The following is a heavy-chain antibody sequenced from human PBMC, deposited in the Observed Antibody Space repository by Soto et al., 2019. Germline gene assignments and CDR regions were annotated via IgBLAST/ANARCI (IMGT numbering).Heavy chain of an antibody. Sequence: QITLKESGPTLVKPTQTLTLTCTSSGFSLTTYRVGVGWIRQHPGEALEWLAVIYWDDSKTYRPSLESRLTITKDTSKHQVALTLTNMDSMDTATYYCVHAYSWRSLYWGQGTLVTVSS. CDR2: IYWDDSK. CDR1: GFSLTTYRVG. V-gene: IGHV2-5*02. J-gene: IGHJ4*02. CDR3: VHAYSWRSLY. D-gene: IGHD1-26*01.